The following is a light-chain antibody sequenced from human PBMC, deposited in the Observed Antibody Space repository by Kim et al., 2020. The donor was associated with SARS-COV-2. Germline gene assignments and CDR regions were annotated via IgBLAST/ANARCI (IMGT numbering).Light chain of an antibody. Sequence: EIVLTQSPGTLSLSTGERATLSCRASQSISSSYLAWYQQKLGQAPSLLIYDASSRATGIPDRFSGSGSGTDFTLTISRLEPEDFAVYYCQQYGSSPVTFGQGTKVDIK. CDR2: DAS. CDR3: QQYGSSPVT. J-gene: IGKJ1*01. CDR1: QSISSSY. V-gene: IGKV3-20*01.